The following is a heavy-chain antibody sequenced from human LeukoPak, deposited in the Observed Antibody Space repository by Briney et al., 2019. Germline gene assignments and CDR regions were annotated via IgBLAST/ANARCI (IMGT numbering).Heavy chain of an antibody. CDR3: ADVYSGTYSRI. V-gene: IGHV3-11*01. D-gene: IGHD1-26*01. CDR2: ISKSGSTT. Sequence: PGRSLRLSCAASGFTFSDYYMSWIRQAPGKGLEWVSYISKSGSTTYYADSVKGRFTISRDNAKNSLYLQMNSLRAEDTAVYYCADVYSGTYSRIWGQGTMVTVSS. CDR1: GFTFSDYY. J-gene: IGHJ3*02.